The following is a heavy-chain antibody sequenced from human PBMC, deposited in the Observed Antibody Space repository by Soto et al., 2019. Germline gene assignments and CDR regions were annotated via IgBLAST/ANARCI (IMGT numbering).Heavy chain of an antibody. V-gene: IGHV3-23*01. J-gene: IGHJ4*02. CDR1: GFTFSNYA. D-gene: IGHD3-10*01. CDR2: ISGSGSGGATYYP. CDR3: AKDSRYYASSLSPGD. Sequence: EVQLLESGGGLAQPGGSLRLSCAASGFTFSNYAMSWVRQAPGKGLEWVSTISGSGSGGATYYPYYADSVKGSFTISRDSSKNTVSLEMNSLRAEDTAVYYCAKDSRYYASSLSPGDWGQGTLVTVSS.